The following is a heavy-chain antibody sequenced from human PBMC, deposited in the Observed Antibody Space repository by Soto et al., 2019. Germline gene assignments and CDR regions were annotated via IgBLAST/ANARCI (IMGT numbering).Heavy chain of an antibody. CDR3: AHRRGGGTLFDP. Sequence: QITLKESGPTLVKPTQTLTLTCTFSGFSLSTSGVGVGWIRQPPGKALEWLALIYWDDDKLYSPSLKSRLTLTKDPSKNQVVLTMTNMDPVDTAPYYWAHRRGGGTLFDPLGQGTLVTVSS. V-gene: IGHV2-5*02. J-gene: IGHJ5*02. D-gene: IGHD2-15*01. CDR1: GFSLSTSGVG. CDR2: IYWDDDK.